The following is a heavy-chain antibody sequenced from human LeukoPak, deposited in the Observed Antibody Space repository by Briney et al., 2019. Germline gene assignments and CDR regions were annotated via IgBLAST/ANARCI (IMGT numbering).Heavy chain of an antibody. CDR2: ISYDGGQN. Sequence: GGSLRLSCAASGFTFSTYAMNWVRQAPGKGLEWVSAISYDGGQNYYADSVKGRFTISRDNSKNTLYLQMNSLRDEDSAAYYCARVYLERLTAGYFDHWGQGTWSPSPQ. CDR3: ARVYLERLTAGYFDH. V-gene: IGHV3-30*04. J-gene: IGHJ4*02. D-gene: IGHD2-8*01. CDR1: GFTFSTYA.